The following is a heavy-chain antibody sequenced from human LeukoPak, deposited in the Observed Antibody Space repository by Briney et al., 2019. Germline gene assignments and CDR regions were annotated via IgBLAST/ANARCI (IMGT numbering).Heavy chain of an antibody. J-gene: IGHJ4*02. D-gene: IGHD1-26*01. CDR3: ARDWELSPTFDY. V-gene: IGHV3-21*01. Sequence: GGSLRLSCAASGFTFSSYSMNWVRQAPGKGLEWVSSISSSSSSYIYYADSVKGRFTISRDNAKNSLYLQMNSLRAEDTAVYYCARDWELSPTFDYWGQGTLVTVSS. CDR1: GFTFSSYS. CDR2: ISSSSSSYI.